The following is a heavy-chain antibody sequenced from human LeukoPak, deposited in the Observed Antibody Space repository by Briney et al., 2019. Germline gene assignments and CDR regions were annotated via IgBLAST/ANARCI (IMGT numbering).Heavy chain of an antibody. CDR3: ASGLQSTFDP. CDR2: TYYRSRWYN. J-gene: IGHJ5*02. Sequence: SQTLSLNCAISGDSVSSNSAAWNWIRQSPSKGLEWLGRTYYRSRWYNDYAVSVRSRITVHPDTSKNQFSLHLDCVTFEDTAVYYCASGLQSTFDPWGQGTLVTVSS. V-gene: IGHV6-1*01. CDR1: GDSVSSNSAA. D-gene: IGHD4-11*01.